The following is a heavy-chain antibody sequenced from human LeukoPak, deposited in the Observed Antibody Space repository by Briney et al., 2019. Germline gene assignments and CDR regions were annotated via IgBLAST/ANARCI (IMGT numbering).Heavy chain of an antibody. CDR2: IYYSGST. CDR3: ARDSSGYSPYGMDV. D-gene: IGHD3-22*01. CDR1: GGSISSGGYY. Sequence: KPSETLSLTCTVSGGSISSGGYYWSWIRQHPGKGLEWIGYIYYSGSTYYNPSLKSRVTISVDTSKNQFSLKLSSVTAADTAVYYRARDSSGYSPYGMDVWGQGTTVTVSS. J-gene: IGHJ6*02. V-gene: IGHV4-31*03.